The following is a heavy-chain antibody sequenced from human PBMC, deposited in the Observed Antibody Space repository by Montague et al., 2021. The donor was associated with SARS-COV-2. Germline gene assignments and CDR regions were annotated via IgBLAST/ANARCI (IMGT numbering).Heavy chain of an antibody. CDR3: AGGQQMNYFDF. V-gene: IGHV4-59*13. D-gene: IGHD1/OR15-1a*01. Sequence: SETLSLTCAVSGASITTCYWSWIRQPPGQGLEWIGHIYYNEKTNYNPSLKSRVTIPMDTPKNHFSLKVTSVTAADTALYFCAGGQQMNYFDFWGQATLVTVSS. J-gene: IGHJ4*02. CDR1: GASITTCY. CDR2: IYYNEKT.